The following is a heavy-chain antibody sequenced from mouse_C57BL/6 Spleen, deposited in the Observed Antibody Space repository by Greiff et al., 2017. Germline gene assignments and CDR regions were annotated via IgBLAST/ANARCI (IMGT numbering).Heavy chain of an antibody. V-gene: IGHV1-39*01. CDR1: GYSFTDYN. CDR2: INPHYGTT. D-gene: IGHD4-1*01. CDR3: ARGGTPYYAMDY. Sequence: EVQLQQPGPELVKPGASVKISCKASGYSFTDYNMNWVKQSNGQSLEWIGVINPHYGTTSYNQKFKGKATLTVDQSSSTAYMQLNSLTSEDSAVYYGARGGTPYYAMDYWGQGTSVTVSS. J-gene: IGHJ4*01.